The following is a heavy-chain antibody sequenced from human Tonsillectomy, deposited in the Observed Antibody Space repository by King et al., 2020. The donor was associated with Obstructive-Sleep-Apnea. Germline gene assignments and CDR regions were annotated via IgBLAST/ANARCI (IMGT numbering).Heavy chain of an antibody. Sequence: QLQESGPGLVKPSDTLSLTCAVSGYSISSSNWWGWIRQPPGKGLEWIGYIYYSGSTDYNPSLKSRVTMSVDTSKNQFSLKLSSVTAVDTAVYYCARKESSSWYWGSFLADWGQGTLVTVSS. J-gene: IGHJ4*02. CDR1: GYSISSSNW. CDR2: IYYSGST. CDR3: ARKESSSWYWGSFLAD. D-gene: IGHD6-13*01. V-gene: IGHV4-28*01.